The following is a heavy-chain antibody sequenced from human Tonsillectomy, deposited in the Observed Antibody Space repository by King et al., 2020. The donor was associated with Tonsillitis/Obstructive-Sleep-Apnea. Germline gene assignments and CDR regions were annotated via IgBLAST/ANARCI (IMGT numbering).Heavy chain of an antibody. D-gene: IGHD1-1*01. J-gene: IGHJ3*02. V-gene: IGHV3-23*04. CDR1: GFTFSSYS. CDR2: MTGTGFST. Sequence: VQLVESGGGLVQPGVSLRLSCAASGFTFSSYSMNWVRQAPGKGLEWVSTMTGTGFSTYYAESVKGRFTISRDNSKNTLHLQMNSLRAEDTAVYYCAKGHGDDDAFDIWGQGTMVTVSS. CDR3: AKGHGDDDAFDI.